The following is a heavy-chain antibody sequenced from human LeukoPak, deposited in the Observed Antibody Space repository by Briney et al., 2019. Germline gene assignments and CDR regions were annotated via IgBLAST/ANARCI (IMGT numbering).Heavy chain of an antibody. J-gene: IGHJ4*02. CDR1: GGSFDSYS. V-gene: IGHV4-59*01. Sequence: SETLSLTCTVSGGSFDSYSWTWIRQPPGKGLEWIGYIYYTGSTEYHPSLKSRVTISLDTSKNQFSLKLTSVTAADTAVYYCARVYQSAEYYVDYWGQENLVSVSS. D-gene: IGHD2-2*01. CDR3: ARVYQSAEYYVDY. CDR2: IYYTGST.